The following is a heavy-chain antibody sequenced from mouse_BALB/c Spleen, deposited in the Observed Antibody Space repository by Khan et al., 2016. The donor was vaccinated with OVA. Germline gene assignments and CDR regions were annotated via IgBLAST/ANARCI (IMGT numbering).Heavy chain of an antibody. J-gene: IGHJ3*01. CDR3: SRRAYYYNSEGFAY. CDR1: GFTFSTYG. V-gene: IGHV5-6*01. D-gene: IGHD1-1*01. CDR2: INTGGAYT. Sequence: EVELVESGGDFVRPGGSLKLSCAASGFTFSTYGMSWVSQTPEKRLEWVATINTGGAYTYYQDSVKGRFTIFRDNAKNTLFLQLNSLKSEDTAIYYCSRRAYYYNSEGFAYWGQGTLVTVSA.